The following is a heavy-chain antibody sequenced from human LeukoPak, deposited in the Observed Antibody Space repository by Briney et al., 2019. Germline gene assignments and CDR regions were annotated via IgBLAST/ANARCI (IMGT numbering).Heavy chain of an antibody. Sequence: GGSLRLSCAASGFSFSSYSMNWVRQGPGKGLKWVSSISSSVSYIYYTDSVKGRFNISRDNAKNSLFLQMNSLRAEDTSVYYCARTSDLNSFDIWGQGTMVTVSS. D-gene: IGHD2-21*02. CDR2: ISSSVSYI. CDR1: GFSFSSYS. J-gene: IGHJ3*02. V-gene: IGHV3-21*01. CDR3: ARTSDLNSFDI.